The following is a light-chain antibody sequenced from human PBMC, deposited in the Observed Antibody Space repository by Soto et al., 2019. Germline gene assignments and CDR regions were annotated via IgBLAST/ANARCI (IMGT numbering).Light chain of an antibody. V-gene: IGKV1-39*01. CDR1: QSISNH. J-gene: IGKJ1*01. CDR3: QQRYSSPPT. CDR2: AAS. Sequence: DIVMNQSPSSLSASLEDRVIITCRASQSISNHLNWYQQKPGKAPKLLIFAASSLQGGVPSRFSGSRSGPDFTLTISSLQPEDFATYYCQQRYSSPPTFGQGTKVDIK.